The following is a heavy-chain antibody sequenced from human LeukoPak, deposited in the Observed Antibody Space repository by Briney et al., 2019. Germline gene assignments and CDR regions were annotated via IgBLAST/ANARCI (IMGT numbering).Heavy chain of an antibody. CDR2: IYSGGST. D-gene: IGHD5-18*01. Sequence: GGSLRLSCAASGFTVSSNYMSWVRQAPGKGLEWVSVIYSGGSTYYADSVKGRFTISRDKSKNTLYLQMNSLKAEDTAVYYCARDPDGYRQGHHFDYWGQGTLVTVSS. J-gene: IGHJ4*02. CDR3: ARDPDGYRQGHHFDY. V-gene: IGHV3-66*01. CDR1: GFTVSSNY.